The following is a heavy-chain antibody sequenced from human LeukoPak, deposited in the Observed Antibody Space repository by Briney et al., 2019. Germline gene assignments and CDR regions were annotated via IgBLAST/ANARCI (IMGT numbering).Heavy chain of an antibody. CDR3: ARDQLYCTGGYCYFDS. D-gene: IGHD2-8*02. V-gene: IGHV3-74*01. Sequence: GGSLRLSCVASGFTFSSYWMHWVRQAPGKGLVWVSRTNGDGRSTSYADSVKGRFTISRDNAKNTLYLQMNSLRAEDTAMYYCARDQLYCTGGYCYFDSWGQGTQVTVSS. CDR2: TNGDGRST. J-gene: IGHJ4*02. CDR1: GFTFSSYW.